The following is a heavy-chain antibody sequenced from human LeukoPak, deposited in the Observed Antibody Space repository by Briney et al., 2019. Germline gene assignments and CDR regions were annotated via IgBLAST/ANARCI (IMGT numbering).Heavy chain of an antibody. CDR3: ARSGNDYGDYMYYFDY. Sequence: GGSLRLSCAASGFTFSSYWMSWVRQAPGKGLEWLANIKQDGSEKYYVDSVKGRFTISRDNAKNSLYLQMNSLRAEDTAVYYCARSGNDYGDYMYYFDYWGQGTLVTVSS. CDR2: IKQDGSEK. J-gene: IGHJ4*02. V-gene: IGHV3-7*01. CDR1: GFTFSSYW. D-gene: IGHD4-17*01.